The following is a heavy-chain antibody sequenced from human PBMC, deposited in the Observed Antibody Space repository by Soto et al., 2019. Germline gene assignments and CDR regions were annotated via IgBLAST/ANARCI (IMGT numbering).Heavy chain of an antibody. CDR1: GFTFSSYA. V-gene: IGHV3-23*01. Sequence: EVPLLESGGGLVQPGGSLRLSCAASGFTFSSYAMSWVRQAPGKGLEWVSAISGSGISTYYADSVKGRFTISRDNSXXTLYLQMNSLRAEDTAVYYCAKEGEHSSGWANFDYLGQGTLVTVSS. CDR3: AKEGEHSSGWANFDY. D-gene: IGHD6-19*01. CDR2: ISGSGIST. J-gene: IGHJ4*02.